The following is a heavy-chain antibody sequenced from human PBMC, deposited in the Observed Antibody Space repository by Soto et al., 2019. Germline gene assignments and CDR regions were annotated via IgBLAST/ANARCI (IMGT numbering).Heavy chain of an antibody. V-gene: IGHV3-43*01. CDR1: GFTFDDYT. CDR3: AKALSNVRWRWLQPFYYYYGMDV. Sequence: GGSLRLSCAASGFTFDDYTMHWVRQAPGKGLEWVSLISWDGGSTYYADSVKGRFTISRDNSKNSLYLQMNSLRTEDTALYYCAKALSNVRWRWLQPFYYYYGMDVWGQGTTVTVSS. D-gene: IGHD2-21*01. J-gene: IGHJ6*02. CDR2: ISWDGGST.